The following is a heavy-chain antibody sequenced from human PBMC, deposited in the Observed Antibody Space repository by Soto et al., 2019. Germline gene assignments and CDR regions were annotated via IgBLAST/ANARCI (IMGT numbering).Heavy chain of an antibody. J-gene: IGHJ4*02. CDR2: ISGSGGSR. CDR1: GFTFTSYA. Sequence: GGSLRLSCAASGFTFTSYAMTWVRQAPGKGLEWVSTISGSGGSRYYADSVEGRFTISRDNSKNTLYLQMNSLRAEDTAVYYCAKDATPGLVDYWGQGTLVTVSS. CDR3: AKDATPGLVDY. V-gene: IGHV3-23*01. D-gene: IGHD1-26*01.